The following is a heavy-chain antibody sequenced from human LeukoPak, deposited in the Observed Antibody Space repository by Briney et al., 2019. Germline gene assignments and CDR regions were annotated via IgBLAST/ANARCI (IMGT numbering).Heavy chain of an antibody. CDR2: IYYSGST. J-gene: IGHJ3*02. D-gene: IGHD3-3*01. V-gene: IGHV4-30-2*03. Sequence: SQTLSLTCTVSGGSINSGAYYWSWIRQPPGKGLEWIGSIYYSGSTYYNPSLKSRVTISVDTSKNQFSLKLSSVTAADTAVYYCARSTYIVWSGTPVLLPVAAFDIWGQGTMVTVSS. CDR1: GGSINSGAYY. CDR3: ARSTYIVWSGTPVLLPVAAFDI.